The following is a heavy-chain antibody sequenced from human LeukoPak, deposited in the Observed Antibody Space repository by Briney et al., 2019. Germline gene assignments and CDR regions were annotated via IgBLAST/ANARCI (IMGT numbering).Heavy chain of an antibody. V-gene: IGHV3-23*01. CDR2: ISGSGGHT. D-gene: IGHD3-22*01. Sequence: GGSLRLSCAASGFTFSSYAMGWVRQAPGKGPDWVSSISGSGGHTYFAGSVRGRFTISRDNSKNTLDLQMNSLKVEDTAVYYCAKFRYHSNDNNYLDFNYWGQGTLVTVSS. CDR3: AKFRYHSNDNNYLDFNY. J-gene: IGHJ4*02. CDR1: GFTFSSYA.